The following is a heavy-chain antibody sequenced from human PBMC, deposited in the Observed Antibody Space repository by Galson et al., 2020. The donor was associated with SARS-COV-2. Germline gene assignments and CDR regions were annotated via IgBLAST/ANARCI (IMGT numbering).Heavy chain of an antibody. CDR2: IYPGDSDT. V-gene: IGHV5-51*01. D-gene: IGHD6-19*01. Sequence: GESLKISCKGSGYSFTSYWIGWVRQMPGKGLEWMGIIYPGDSDTRYSPSFQGQVTISADKSISTAYLQWSSLKASDTAMYYCARKKAYSSGRDAFDIWGQGTMVTVSS. J-gene: IGHJ3*02. CDR1: GYSFTSYW. CDR3: ARKKAYSSGRDAFDI.